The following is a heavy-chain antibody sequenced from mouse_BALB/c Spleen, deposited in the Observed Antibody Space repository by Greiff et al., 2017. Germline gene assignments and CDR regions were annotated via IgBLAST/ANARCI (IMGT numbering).Heavy chain of an antibody. CDR2: INPSTGYT. J-gene: IGHJ4*01. Sequence: LQESGAELAKPGASVKMSCKASGYTFTSYWMHWVKQRPGQGLEWIGYINPSTGYTEYNQKFKDKATLTADKSSSTAYMQLSSLTSEDSAVYYCARYDYDPYAMDYWGQGTSVTVSS. V-gene: IGHV1-7*01. CDR3: ARYDYDPYAMDY. D-gene: IGHD2-4*01. CDR1: GYTFTSYW.